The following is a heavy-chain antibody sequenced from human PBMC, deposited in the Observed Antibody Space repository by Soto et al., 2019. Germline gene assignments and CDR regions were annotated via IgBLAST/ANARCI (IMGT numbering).Heavy chain of an antibody. CDR3: ARDLSRGTYYYYGMDV. V-gene: IGHV3-30-3*01. D-gene: IGHD3-22*01. J-gene: IGHJ6*02. CDR1: GFTFSSYA. CDR2: ISYDGSNK. Sequence: GGSLRLSCAASGFTFSSYAMHWVRQAPGKGLEWVAVISYDGSNKYYADSVKGRFTISRDNSKNTLYLQMNSLRAEDTAVYYRARDLSRGTYYYYGMDVWGQGTTVTVSS.